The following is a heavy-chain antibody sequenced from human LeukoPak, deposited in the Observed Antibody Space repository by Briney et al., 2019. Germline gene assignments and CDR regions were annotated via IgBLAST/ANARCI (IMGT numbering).Heavy chain of an antibody. V-gene: IGHV3-48*01. CDR2: ISSSSSTI. D-gene: IGHD2-2*01. J-gene: IGHJ4*02. CDR1: GFTFSSYS. CDR3: ARGHIVVVPAAPFDY. Sequence: GGSLRLSCAASGFTFSSYSMNWVRQAPGKGLEWVSYISSSSSTIYYADSVKGRFTISRDNAKNSLYLQMNSLRAEDTAVYYCARGHIVVVPAAPFDYWGQGTLVTVSS.